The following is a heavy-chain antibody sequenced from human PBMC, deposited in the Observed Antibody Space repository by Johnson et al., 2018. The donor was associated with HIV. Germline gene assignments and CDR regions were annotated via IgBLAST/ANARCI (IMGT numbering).Heavy chain of an antibody. V-gene: IGHV3-33*06. Sequence: VQLVESGGGVVQPGKSLRLSCAASGFTFSSYGMHWVRQAPGKGLEWVAVIWYDGSQKYYTDSVKGRFTISRDNSKNTLYLQMHSLRAEDTAVYYCAKDLGIVGAVHRTFDIWGQGTMVTVSS. CDR3: AKDLGIVGAVHRTFDI. D-gene: IGHD1-26*01. CDR2: IWYDGSQK. CDR1: GFTFSSYG. J-gene: IGHJ3*02.